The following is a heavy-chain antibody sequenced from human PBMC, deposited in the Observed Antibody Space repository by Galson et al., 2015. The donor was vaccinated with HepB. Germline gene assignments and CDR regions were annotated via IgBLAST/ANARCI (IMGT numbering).Heavy chain of an antibody. CDR1: GFTFSNYG. CDR3: ARDQGGSGSYYWFDP. D-gene: IGHD3-10*01. V-gene: IGHV3-33*08. CDR2: IWYDGSNK. Sequence: SLRLSCAASGFTFSNYGMHWVRQAPGKGLEWVAVIWYDGSNKYYADSVKGRFTISRDNSKNTLYLQMNSLRAEDTAVYYCARDQGGSGSYYWFDPWGQGTLVTVSS. J-gene: IGHJ5*02.